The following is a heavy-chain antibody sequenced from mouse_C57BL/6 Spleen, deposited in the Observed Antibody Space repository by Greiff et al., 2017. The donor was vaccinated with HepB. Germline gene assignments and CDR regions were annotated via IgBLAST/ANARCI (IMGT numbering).Heavy chain of an antibody. CDR2: MIPSRGNT. V-gene: IGHV1-7*01. CDR3: ASRYGSSYPNWDFDV. J-gene: IGHJ1*03. Sequence: VMLVESGAELAQPGDTVYLSCTASGYTFTSYWMHWVKPRPGKGLEWIGYMIPSRGNTKYNQKFKDKTILTADKSSSTAYMQLSSLTYEDSAVYYCASRYGSSYPNWDFDVWGTGTTVTVSS. D-gene: IGHD1-1*01. CDR1: GYTFTSYW.